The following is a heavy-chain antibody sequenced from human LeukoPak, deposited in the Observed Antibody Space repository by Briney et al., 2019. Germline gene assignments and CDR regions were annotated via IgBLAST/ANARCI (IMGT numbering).Heavy chain of an antibody. CDR1: GHSISSGHY. Sequence: PSETLSLTCAVSGHSISSGHYWGWIRQPPGKGLEWIGTIYHSGSTYYNPSLRSRVTLSVDTSKNQLSLRLSSVTAADTAVYYCGRHPDIYPIPPVEYWGQGTLVTVSS. V-gene: IGHV4-38-2*01. CDR2: IYHSGST. CDR3: GRHPDIYPIPPVEY. J-gene: IGHJ4*02. D-gene: IGHD2-15*01.